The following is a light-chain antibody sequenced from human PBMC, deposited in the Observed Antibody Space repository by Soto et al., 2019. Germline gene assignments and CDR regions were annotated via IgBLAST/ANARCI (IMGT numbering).Light chain of an antibody. CDR1: QSVSSTY. J-gene: IGKJ5*01. V-gene: IGKV3-20*01. CDR3: QQYGSSIT. Sequence: EVFLTQSPATLSLARGERATLSWRASQSVSSTYLAWYQQQPGQAPRLLMSGTSNRATGTPDRFSGSGSGTDFTLTINRLEPEDFAVYYCQQYGSSITFGQGTRLEI. CDR2: GTS.